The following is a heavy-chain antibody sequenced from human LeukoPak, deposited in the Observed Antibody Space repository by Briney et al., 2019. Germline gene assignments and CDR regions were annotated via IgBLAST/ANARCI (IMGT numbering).Heavy chain of an antibody. CDR3: VGSSGIDAFDI. V-gene: IGHV3-64D*06. J-gene: IGHJ3*02. CDR1: GFTFSSYA. Sequence: GGSLRLSCSASGFTFSSYAMHWVRQAPGKGLEYVSAISSNGGSTYYADSVKGRFTISRDNSKNTLYLQMSSLRAEDTAVYYCVGSSGIDAFDIWGQGTMVTVSS. CDR2: ISSNGGST. D-gene: IGHD6-19*01.